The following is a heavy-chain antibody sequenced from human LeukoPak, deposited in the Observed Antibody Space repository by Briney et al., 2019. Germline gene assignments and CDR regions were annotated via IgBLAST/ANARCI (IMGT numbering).Heavy chain of an antibody. CDR2: IYTSGST. CDR3: ARADDKIEVSAFDI. CDR1: GGSISSGSYY. V-gene: IGHV4-61*02. D-gene: IGHD3-22*01. Sequence: SQTLSLTCTVSGGSISSGSYYWSWIRQPAGKGLEWIGRIYTSGSTNYNPSLKSRVTISVDTSKNQFSLKLSSVTAADTAVYYCARADDKIEVSAFDIWGQGTMVTVSS. J-gene: IGHJ3*02.